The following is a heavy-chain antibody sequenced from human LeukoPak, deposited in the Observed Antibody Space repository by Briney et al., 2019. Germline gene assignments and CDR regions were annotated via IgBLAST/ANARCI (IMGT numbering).Heavy chain of an antibody. J-gene: IGHJ6*02. V-gene: IGHV3-30*18. D-gene: IGHD4-17*01. CDR3: AKDRDGGDYFFYYYYYGMDV. Sequence: GGSLRLSCAASGFTFSSYGMHWVRQAPGTGLEWVAVISYDGSNKYYADSVKGRFTISRDNSKNTLYLQMNSLRAEDTAVYYCAKDRDGGDYFFYYYYYGMDVWGQGTTVTVSS. CDR2: ISYDGSNK. CDR1: GFTFSSYG.